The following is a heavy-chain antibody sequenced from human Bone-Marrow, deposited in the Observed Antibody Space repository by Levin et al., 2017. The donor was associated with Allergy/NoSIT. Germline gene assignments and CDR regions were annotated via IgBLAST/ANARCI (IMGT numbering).Heavy chain of an antibody. Sequence: GGSLRLSCAASGFTVGNNYVAWVRQAPGKGLDWISVIYSGGGTYYSDSVKGRFTISRDKSKNTVYLQMNSLRVEDTAVYYCSSAPGFSDYWGQGTLVTVSS. CDR2: IYSGGGT. V-gene: IGHV3-66*01. CDR3: SSAPGFSDY. J-gene: IGHJ4*02. CDR1: GFTVGNNY.